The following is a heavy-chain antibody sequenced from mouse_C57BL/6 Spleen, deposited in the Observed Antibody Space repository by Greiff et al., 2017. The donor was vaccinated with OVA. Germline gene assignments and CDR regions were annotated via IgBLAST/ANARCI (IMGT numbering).Heavy chain of an antibody. CDR2: IWRGGST. CDR3: AREEDDGYYEGGAMDY. D-gene: IGHD2-3*01. V-gene: IGHV2-2*01. CDR1: GFSLTSYG. J-gene: IGHJ4*01. Sequence: QVQLQQSGPGLVQPSQSLSITCTVSGFSLTSYGVHWVRQSPGKGLEWLGVIWRGGSTDYNEAFISSLSISKDNSKSQVFFKMNSLQADDTAIYYCAREEDDGYYEGGAMDYWGQGTSVTVSS.